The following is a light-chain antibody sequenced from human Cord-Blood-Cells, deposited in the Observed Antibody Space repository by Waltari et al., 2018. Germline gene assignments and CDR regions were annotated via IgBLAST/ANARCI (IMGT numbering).Light chain of an antibody. Sequence: IVLTQSPRPPSLAPGERTNLPCRASQRVSSSYVAWYQQKPGQAPRLLIYGASSRATGIPDRFSGSGSGTDFTLTISRLEPEDFAVYYCQQYGSSPRTFGQGTKVEIK. CDR3: QQYGSSPRT. V-gene: IGKV3-20*01. J-gene: IGKJ1*01. CDR2: GAS. CDR1: QRVSSSY.